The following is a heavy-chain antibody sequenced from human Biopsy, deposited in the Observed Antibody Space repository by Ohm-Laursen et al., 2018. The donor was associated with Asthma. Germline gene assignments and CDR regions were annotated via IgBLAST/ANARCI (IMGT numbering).Heavy chain of an antibody. CDR3: VRHQYSSSWSTFDY. CDR1: GGSITSSSYY. J-gene: IGHJ4*02. V-gene: IGHV4-39*01. D-gene: IGHD3-22*01. CDR2: MYHSGSP. Sequence: SDTLSLTCTVSGGSITSSSYYWGWIRQPPGKGMEWIGSMYHSGSPSYHPSLKSRATISVDTSKNQLSLKMSSVTAADTAVYFCVRHQYSSSWSTFDYWGQGALVTVSS.